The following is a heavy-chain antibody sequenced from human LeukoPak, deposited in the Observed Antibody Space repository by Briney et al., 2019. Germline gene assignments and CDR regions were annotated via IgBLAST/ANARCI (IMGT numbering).Heavy chain of an antibody. CDR1: GYTFTSYY. D-gene: IGHD3-3*01. CDR2: INPSGGST. J-gene: IGHJ4*02. Sequence: ASVKVSCKASGYTFTSYYMHWVRQAPGQGLEWMGIINPSGGSTSYAQKFQGRVTMTRDTSTGTVYMELSSLRSEDTAVYYCARDQGFYEPNYYFDYWGQGTLVTVSS. CDR3: ARDQGFYEPNYYFDY. V-gene: IGHV1-46*01.